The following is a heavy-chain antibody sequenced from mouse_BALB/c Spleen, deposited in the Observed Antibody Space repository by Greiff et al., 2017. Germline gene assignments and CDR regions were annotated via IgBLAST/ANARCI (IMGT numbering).Heavy chain of an antibody. V-gene: IGHV1-26*01. CDR3: ARYRYDGYAMDY. Sequence: VQLQQSGPELVKPGASVKISCKASGYSFTGYYMHWVKQSHVKSLEWIGRINPYIGATSYNQNFKDKASLTVDKSSSTAYMELHSLTSEDSAVYYCARYRYDGYAMDYWGQGTSVTVSS. CDR2: INPYIGAT. D-gene: IGHD2-14*01. J-gene: IGHJ4*01. CDR1: GYSFTGYY.